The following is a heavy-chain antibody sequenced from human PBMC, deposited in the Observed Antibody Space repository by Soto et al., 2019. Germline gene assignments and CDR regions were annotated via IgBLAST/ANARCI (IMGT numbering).Heavy chain of an antibody. CDR1: GFTFSSYS. D-gene: IGHD2-15*01. CDR3: ARELRDIVVVVDDYMDV. CDR2: ISSSSSYI. J-gene: IGHJ6*03. V-gene: IGHV3-21*01. Sequence: PGGSLRLSCAASGFTFSSYSMNWVRQAPGKGLEWVSSISSSSSYIYYADSVKGRFTISRDNAKNSLYLQMNSLRAEDTAVYYCARELRDIVVVVDDYMDVWGKGTTVTVSS.